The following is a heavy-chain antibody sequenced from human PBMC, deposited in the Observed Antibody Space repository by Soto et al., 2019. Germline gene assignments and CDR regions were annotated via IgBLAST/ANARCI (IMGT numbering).Heavy chain of an antibody. CDR3: AKDNGPPGTSDWYFDF. CDR1: GFTFRSYA. Sequence: EVQLLESGGGLLQRGGSLRLSCAASGFTFRSYAMNWVRQAPGKGLEWVSGINRNGGSTYYAYPVKGRFTISRDNSKNTLYLQMNSLRAEDTALYYCAKDNGPPGTSDWYFDFWGRGTLVSVSS. V-gene: IGHV3-23*01. J-gene: IGHJ2*01. CDR2: INRNGGST. D-gene: IGHD2-8*01.